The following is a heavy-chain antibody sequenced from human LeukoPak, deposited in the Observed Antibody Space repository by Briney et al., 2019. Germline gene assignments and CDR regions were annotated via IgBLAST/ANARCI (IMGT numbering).Heavy chain of an antibody. CDR1: GFTFSSFA. V-gene: IGHV3-30*03. J-gene: IGHJ6*02. Sequence: GGSLRLSCAASGFTFSSFAMHWVRQAPGKGLEWVAVISYDGSNKYYADSVKGRFTISRDNSKNTLYLQMNSLRAEDTAVYYCARVLLPLYGMDVWGQGTTVTVSS. CDR2: ISYDGSNK. D-gene: IGHD3-22*01. CDR3: ARVLLPLYGMDV.